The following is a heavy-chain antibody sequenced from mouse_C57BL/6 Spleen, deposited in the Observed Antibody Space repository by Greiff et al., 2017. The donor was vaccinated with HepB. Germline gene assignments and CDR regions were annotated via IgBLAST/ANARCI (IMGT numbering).Heavy chain of an antibody. J-gene: IGHJ3*01. D-gene: IGHD4-1*02. CDR2: IDPETGGT. Sequence: QVQLKQSGAELVRPGASVTLSCKASGYTFTDYEMHWVKQTPVHGLEWIGAIDPETGGTAYNQKFKGKAILTADKSSSTAYMELRSLTSEDSAVYYCTRSTTGIGFAYWGQGTLVTVSA. CDR3: TRSTTGIGFAY. V-gene: IGHV1-15*01. CDR1: GYTFTDYE.